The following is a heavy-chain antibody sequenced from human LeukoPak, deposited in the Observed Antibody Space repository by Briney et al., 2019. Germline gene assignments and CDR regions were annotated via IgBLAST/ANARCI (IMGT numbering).Heavy chain of an antibody. CDR1: GGSISEYY. D-gene: IGHD3-9*01. Sequence: SETLSLTCTGFGGSISEYYWSRIREPPGKGLEWIGYFYYSGSTNYDPSLKSRVTISVDTSKTQFSLKLSSVTAADTALYYCARGVRYFVLDGFDIWGQGTMVTVSS. CDR3: ARGVRYFVLDGFDI. J-gene: IGHJ3*02. CDR2: FYYSGST. V-gene: IGHV4-59*01.